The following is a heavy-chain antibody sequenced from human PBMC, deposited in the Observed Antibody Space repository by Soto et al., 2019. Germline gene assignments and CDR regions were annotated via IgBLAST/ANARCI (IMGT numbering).Heavy chain of an antibody. CDR3: AKEVDPNFSPVDH. D-gene: IGHD1-1*01. J-gene: IGHJ5*02. CDR2: IPGRGSTT. V-gene: IGHV3-23*03. Sequence: PGGSLRLSFVASGFKFSRHGMKWVRKDPGKGLACVTDIPGRGSTTYYADSVKSRYTISRDHSKNTVYLQKNRLTAEDTAVYSCAKEVDPNFSPVDHWGEGTLV. CDR1: GFKFSRHG.